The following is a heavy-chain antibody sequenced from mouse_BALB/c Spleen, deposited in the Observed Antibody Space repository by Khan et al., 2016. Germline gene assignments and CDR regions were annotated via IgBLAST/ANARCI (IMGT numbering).Heavy chain of an antibody. CDR1: GFSLTGYG. J-gene: IGHJ4*01. CDR3: ARVWGDY. Sequence: QVQLKESGPGLVAPSQSLSITCTVSGFSLTGYGVNWVRQPPGKGLEWLGMMWGDGSTDYNSALKSRLSISKDNSKSQVFLKMNSLQTDGTARYXCARVWGDYWGQGTSVTVSS. CDR2: MWGDGST. V-gene: IGHV2-6-7*01. D-gene: IGHD1-1*02.